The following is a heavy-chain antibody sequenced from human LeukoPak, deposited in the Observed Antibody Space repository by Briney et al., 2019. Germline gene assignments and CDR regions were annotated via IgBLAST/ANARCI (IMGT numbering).Heavy chain of an antibody. Sequence: GGSLRLSCAASGFTVSSYAMSWVRQAPGKGLEWVSTISGSGGNTYYADSVKGRFTISRDNSKNALYLQMNSLRAEDTAVYYCANMVRGVITYFDYWGQGTLVTVSS. CDR2: ISGSGGNT. D-gene: IGHD3-10*01. CDR1: GFTVSSYA. J-gene: IGHJ4*02. CDR3: ANMVRGVITYFDY. V-gene: IGHV3-23*01.